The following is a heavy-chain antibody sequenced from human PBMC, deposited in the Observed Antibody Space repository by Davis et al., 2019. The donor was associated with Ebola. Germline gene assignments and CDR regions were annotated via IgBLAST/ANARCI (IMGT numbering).Heavy chain of an antibody. D-gene: IGHD4-23*01. CDR1: GGSISSSSYY. CDR2: IYYSGST. V-gene: IGHV4-39*01. Sequence: MPGGSLRLSCTVSGGSISSSSYYWGWIRQPPGKGLEWIGSIYYSGSTYYNPSLKSRVTISVDTSKNQFSLKLSSVTAADTAVYYCASTPRPQLLSALATVVTRNWYFDLWGRGTLVTVSS. CDR3: ASTPRPQLLSALATVVTRNWYFDL. J-gene: IGHJ2*01.